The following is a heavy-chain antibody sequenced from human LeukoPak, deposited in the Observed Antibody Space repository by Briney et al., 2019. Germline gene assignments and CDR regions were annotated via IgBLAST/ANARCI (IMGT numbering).Heavy chain of an antibody. Sequence: GGPLRLSCAASGFTFSNYWMSWVRQAPGKGLEWVANIKQDGSEKYYVDSVKGRFTISRDNSKNTLYLQMNSLRAEDTAVYYCAKSWVRGVRYFYGMDVWGQGTTVTVSS. J-gene: IGHJ6*02. CDR1: GFTFSNYW. D-gene: IGHD3-10*01. V-gene: IGHV3-7*01. CDR2: IKQDGSEK. CDR3: AKSWVRGVRYFYGMDV.